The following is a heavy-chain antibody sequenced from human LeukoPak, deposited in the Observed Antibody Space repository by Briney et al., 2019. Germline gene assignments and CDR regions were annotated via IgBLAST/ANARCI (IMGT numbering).Heavy chain of an antibody. J-gene: IGHJ4*02. CDR3: ARLSNYDILTGNSGFDS. V-gene: IGHV4-59*08. Sequence: SETLSLTCTVSGGSISSYYWTWIRQPPGKALEWIGYIYYSGSTNYNPSLKSRATISVDRSKTQFFLKLRSVAAADTAVYYCARLSNYDILTGNSGFDSWGQGTLVTVSS. D-gene: IGHD3-9*01. CDR2: IYYSGST. CDR1: GGSISSYY.